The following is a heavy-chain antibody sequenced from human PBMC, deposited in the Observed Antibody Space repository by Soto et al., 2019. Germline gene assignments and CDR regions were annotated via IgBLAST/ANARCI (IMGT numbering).Heavy chain of an antibody. CDR1: GGPFISYA. J-gene: IGHJ4*02. Sequence: GXSVKVSCKASGGPFISYAIIWVRQAPGQGLEWMGGIIPIFGTANYAQKLQGRVTITADESTSTAYMELSSLRSEDTAVYYCEREEGPFGSSPDYWGPGTLVTVSS. D-gene: IGHD6-6*01. CDR2: IIPIFGTA. V-gene: IGHV1-69*01. CDR3: EREEGPFGSSPDY.